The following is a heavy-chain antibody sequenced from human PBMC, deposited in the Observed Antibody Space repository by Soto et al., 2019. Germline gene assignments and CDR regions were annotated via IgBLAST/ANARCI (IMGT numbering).Heavy chain of an antibody. D-gene: IGHD3-16*01. CDR3: ARRLGGWFDP. V-gene: IGHV4-59*08. CDR2: IYYSGST. Sequence: SETLSLTCSVSGGSISSYYWSWIRQPPGKGLEWIGYIYYSGSTNYNPSLKSRVTISVDTSKNQFSLKLSSVTAADTAVYYCARRLGGWFDPWGQGTLVTVSS. CDR1: GGSISSYY. J-gene: IGHJ5*02.